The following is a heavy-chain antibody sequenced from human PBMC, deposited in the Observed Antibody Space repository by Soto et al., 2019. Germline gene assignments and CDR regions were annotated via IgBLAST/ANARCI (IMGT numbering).Heavy chain of an antibody. CDR3: AKEPSPR. Sequence: QVQLVESGGGVVKPGRSLRLSCAASGFTFSRYGMHWVRQAPGMGLEWVALISYDGSDKYYGDSVKARFTISRDNSKNTLYLQMNSLGTEDTAVYYCAKEPSPRWGQGTLVTVSS. J-gene: IGHJ4*02. V-gene: IGHV3-30*18. CDR2: ISYDGSDK. CDR1: GFTFSRYG.